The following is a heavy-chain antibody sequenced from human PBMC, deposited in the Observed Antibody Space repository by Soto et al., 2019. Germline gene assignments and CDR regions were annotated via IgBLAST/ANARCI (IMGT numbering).Heavy chain of an antibody. V-gene: IGHV3-21*01. CDR3: ARDYDSSGYDY. CDR2: ISSSSSYI. CDR1: GFTFSSYS. J-gene: IGHJ4*02. D-gene: IGHD3-22*01. Sequence: EVQLVESGGGLVKPGGSLRLSCAASGFTFSSYSTNWVRQAPGKGLEWVSSISSSSSYIYYADSVKSRFTISRDNAKNSLYLQMNSLRAEDTAVYYCARDYDSSGYDYWGQGTLVTVSS.